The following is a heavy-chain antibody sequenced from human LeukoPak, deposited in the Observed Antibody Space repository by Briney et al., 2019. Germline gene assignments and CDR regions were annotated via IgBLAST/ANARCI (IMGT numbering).Heavy chain of an antibody. J-gene: IGHJ4*02. CDR2: LRFDGSSK. D-gene: IGHD3-16*01. V-gene: IGHV3-30*02. CDR1: GFTFSSYG. Sequence: GGSLRLSCAASGFTFSSYGLHWVRQAPGKGLEWVAFLRFDGSSKYYVDSVKGRFTVSRDNPKNTLYLQMNSLRTEDTAVYFCAKTGERGEYYFDYWGQGALVTVSS. CDR3: AKTGERGEYYFDY.